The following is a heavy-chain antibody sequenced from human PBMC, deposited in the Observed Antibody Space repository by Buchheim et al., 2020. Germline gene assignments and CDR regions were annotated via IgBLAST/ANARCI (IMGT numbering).Heavy chain of an antibody. V-gene: IGHV3-30*18. CDR2: ISYDGSNK. D-gene: IGHD6-13*01. J-gene: IGHJ6*02. Sequence: QVQLVESGGGVVQPGRSLRLSCAASGFTFSSYGMHWVRQAPGKGLEWVAVISYDGSNKYYADSVKGRFTISRDTSKNTLYLQMNSLRAEDTAVYYCAKDARVNSWYGIYYYYYGMDVWGQGTT. CDR1: GFTFSSYG. CDR3: AKDARVNSWYGIYYYYYGMDV.